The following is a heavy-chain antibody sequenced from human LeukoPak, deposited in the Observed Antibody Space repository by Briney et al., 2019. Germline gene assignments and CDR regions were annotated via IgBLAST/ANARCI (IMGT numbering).Heavy chain of an antibody. Sequence: GESLQISCQGSGSSFNTYWIGWVRQLPGKGLEWMGIIYAGDSDTRYSPSFQGQVTMSVDKSINTAYLQWSSLKASDTAMYYCARHEGYSSSAEVYWGQGTLVTVSS. J-gene: IGHJ4*02. CDR3: ARHEGYSSSAEVY. D-gene: IGHD6-13*01. CDR2: IYAGDSDT. CDR1: GSSFNTYW. V-gene: IGHV5-51*01.